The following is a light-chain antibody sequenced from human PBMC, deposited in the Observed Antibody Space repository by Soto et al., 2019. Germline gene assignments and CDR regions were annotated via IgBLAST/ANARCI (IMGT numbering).Light chain of an antibody. CDR3: ATWDSSLGAVV. Sequence: QSALTQPRSVSGSPGQSVTISCTGTSSDVGGYNYVSWYQQYSGKAPKVMIYDVSKRPSGVPDRFSGSKSGTSATLGITGLQTEDEADYYCATWDSSLGAVVFGGGTKVTVL. V-gene: IGLV2-11*01. CDR1: SSDVGGYNY. J-gene: IGLJ2*01. CDR2: DVS.